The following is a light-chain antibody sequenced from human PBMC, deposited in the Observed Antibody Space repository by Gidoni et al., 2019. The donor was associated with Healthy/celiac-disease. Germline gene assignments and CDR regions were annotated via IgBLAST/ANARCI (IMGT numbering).Light chain of an antibody. J-gene: IGKJ4*01. V-gene: IGKV3-20*01. CDR1: QSVSSSY. CDR3: QQYGSSPHT. Sequence: EIVLTQSPGTLSLSPGERATLSCRASQSVSSSYLAWYQQKPGQAPRLLIYGASSRDTGIPDRFSGSGSGTDFTLTISRLEPEDFAVYYCQQYGSSPHTFXGXTKVEIK. CDR2: GAS.